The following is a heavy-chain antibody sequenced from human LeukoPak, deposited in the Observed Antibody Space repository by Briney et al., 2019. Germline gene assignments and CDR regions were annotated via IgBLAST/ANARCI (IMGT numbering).Heavy chain of an antibody. CDR1: GYTFTSYG. CDR3: ARDRIVGALDY. CDR2: ISAYNGNT. V-gene: IGHV1-18*01. D-gene: IGHD1-26*01. Sequence: ASVKVSCKASGYTFTSYGISWVRQAPGQGLEWMGRISAYNGNTNYAQKFQGRVTITADESTSTAYMELSSLRSEDTAVYYCARDRIVGALDYWGQGTLVTVSS. J-gene: IGHJ4*02.